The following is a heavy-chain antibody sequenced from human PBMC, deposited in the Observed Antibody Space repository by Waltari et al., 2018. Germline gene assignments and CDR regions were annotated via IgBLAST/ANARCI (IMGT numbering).Heavy chain of an antibody. CDR3: ARGMGDY. J-gene: IGHJ4*02. Sequence: VQLLESGGGLIQPGGSLRLSCVASGLTFSNYWMHWVRQTPGKGLVWVSRINPDGTITTCADAVKGRFTIFRDNAKKTLYLQMNSLTVDDTAVYYCARGMGDYWGQGILITVSS. CDR2: INPDGTIT. V-gene: IGHV3-74*01. CDR1: GLTFSNYW.